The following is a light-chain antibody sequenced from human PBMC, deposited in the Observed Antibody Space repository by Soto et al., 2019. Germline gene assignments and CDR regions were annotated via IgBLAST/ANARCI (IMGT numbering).Light chain of an antibody. Sequence: EVVLTQSPVALSFSPVERATLSCRASQSVSNNYLAWYQQKPGQAPRLLIYGASNRATGIPDRFSGSGSGTDFTLTISRLEPEDFAVYYCQQYGSSGTFGQGTKVE. J-gene: IGKJ1*01. CDR3: QQYGSSGT. CDR2: GAS. V-gene: IGKV3-20*01. CDR1: QSVSNNY.